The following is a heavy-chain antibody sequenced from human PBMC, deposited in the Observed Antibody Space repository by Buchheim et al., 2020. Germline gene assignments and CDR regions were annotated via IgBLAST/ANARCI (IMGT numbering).Heavy chain of an antibody. Sequence: QVTFKESGPTVVTPTQTLTLTCTLSGVSLSTGGVSVGWIRQSPGKALEWLALLYWDGDKRYSPSLERRLTITEDTSKNQIVLMMTNMDPVDTGTYYCAQRPSYQDGKEGSPFDHWGQGTL. CDR3: AQRPSYQDGKEGSPFDH. CDR2: LYWDGDK. CDR1: GVSLSTGGVS. V-gene: IGHV2-5*02. J-gene: IGHJ4*02. D-gene: IGHD2-2*01.